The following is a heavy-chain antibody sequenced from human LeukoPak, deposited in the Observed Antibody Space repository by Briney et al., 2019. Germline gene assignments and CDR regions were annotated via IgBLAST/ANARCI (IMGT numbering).Heavy chain of an antibody. CDR3: ASTYYDFWSGYLNPYYYYGMDV. V-gene: IGHV1-3*01. CDR2: INAGNGNT. D-gene: IGHD3-3*01. J-gene: IGHJ6*02. Sequence: ASVKVSCKASGYTFTSYAMHWVRQAPGQRLEWMGWINAGNGNTKYSQEFQGRVTITRDTSASTAYMELSSLRSEDTAVYYCASTYYDFWSGYLNPYYYYGMDVWGQGTTVTVSS. CDR1: GYTFTSYA.